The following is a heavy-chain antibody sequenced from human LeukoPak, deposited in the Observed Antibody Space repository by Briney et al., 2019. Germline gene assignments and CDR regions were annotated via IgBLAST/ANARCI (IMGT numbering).Heavy chain of an antibody. CDR1: GFTFDDYG. CDR2: INRNGGST. D-gene: IGHD1-26*01. Sequence: SGGSLRLSCAASGFTFDDYGMSWVRQAPGKGLEWVSGINRNGGSTGYADSVKGRFTISRDNAKNSLYLQMNSLRAEDTALYHCARHSSSDTDYYYYYYMDVWGKGTTVTVSS. CDR3: ARHSSSDTDYYYYYYMDV. J-gene: IGHJ6*03. V-gene: IGHV3-20*01.